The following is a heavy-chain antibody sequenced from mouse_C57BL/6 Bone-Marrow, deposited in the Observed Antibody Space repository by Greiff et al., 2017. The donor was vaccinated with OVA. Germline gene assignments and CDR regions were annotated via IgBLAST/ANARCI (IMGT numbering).Heavy chain of an antibody. V-gene: IGHV1-74*01. J-gene: IGHJ4*01. D-gene: IGHD1-1*01. CDR2: IHPSDSAT. CDR1: GYTFTSYW. Sequence: VQLQQPGAELVKPGASVKVSCKASGYTFTSYWMHWVKQRPGQGLEWIGRIHPSDSATNYNQKFKGKATLTVDKSSSTAYMQLSSLTSEDSAVYYCAIRTVVNYYAMDYWGQGTSVTVSS. CDR3: AIRTVVNYYAMDY.